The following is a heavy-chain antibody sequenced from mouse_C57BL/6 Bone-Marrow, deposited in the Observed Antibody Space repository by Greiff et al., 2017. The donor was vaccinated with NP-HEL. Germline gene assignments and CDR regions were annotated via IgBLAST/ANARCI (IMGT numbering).Heavy chain of an antibody. CDR3: TATGTGHYYALDD. D-gene: IGHD4-1*02. Sequence: EVKLQESGGGLVQPGGSMKLSCVASGFTFSNYWMNWVRQSPEKGLEWVAQIRLKSDNYATHYAESVKGRFTISRDDSKSIVYLKMNNLRAEDTGIYYCTATGTGHYYALDDWGQGASVTVSS. V-gene: IGHV6-3*01. CDR1: GFTFSNYW. J-gene: IGHJ4*01. CDR2: IRLKSDNYAT.